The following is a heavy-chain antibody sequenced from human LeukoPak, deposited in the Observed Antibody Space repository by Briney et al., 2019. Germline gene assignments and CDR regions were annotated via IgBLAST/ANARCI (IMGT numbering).Heavy chain of an antibody. CDR3: AKRGVVIRVILVGFHKEAYYFDS. CDR2: ISDSGGRT. V-gene: IGHV3-23*01. D-gene: IGHD3-22*01. J-gene: IGHJ4*02. Sequence: GGSVRLSCAVSGITLSNYGMSWVRQAPGKGLEWVAGISDSGGRTNYADSAKGRFTISRDNPKNTLYLQMNSLRAEDTAVYFCAKRGVVIRVILVGFHKEAYYFDSWGQGALVTVSS. CDR1: GITLSNYG.